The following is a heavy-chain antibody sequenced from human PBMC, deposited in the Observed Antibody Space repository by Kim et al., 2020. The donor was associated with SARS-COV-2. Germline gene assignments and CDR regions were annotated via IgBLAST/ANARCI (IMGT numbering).Heavy chain of an antibody. CDR2: IYGGGST. V-gene: IGHV3-53*01. J-gene: IGHJ6*02. CDR3: ATSRGYNYYGIDV. D-gene: IGHD3-10*01. CDR1: GFTVSSNY. Sequence: GGSLRLSCAASGFTVSSNYMTWVRQAPGKGLDWVSIIYGGGSTYYADSVKGRFTISRDNSKNTLYLQMNSLRVDDTAVYYCATSRGYNYYGIDVWGQGTTVPVSS.